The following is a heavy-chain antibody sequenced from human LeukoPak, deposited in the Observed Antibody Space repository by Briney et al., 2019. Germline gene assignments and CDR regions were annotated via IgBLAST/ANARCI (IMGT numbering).Heavy chain of an antibody. V-gene: IGHV3-21*01. CDR3: ARTRDSSRCFDL. CDR2: VSVGGTYI. CDR1: GFTFSTYA. D-gene: IGHD6-19*01. Sequence: SGGSLRLSWSASGFTFSTYAMDWVRQAPGKGLEWVSSVSVGGTYIFYGDSGKGRFTMSRDAAHNSLYLQMNSLRAEDTAVYYCARTRDSSRCFDLWGQGTLVTVSS. J-gene: IGHJ4*02.